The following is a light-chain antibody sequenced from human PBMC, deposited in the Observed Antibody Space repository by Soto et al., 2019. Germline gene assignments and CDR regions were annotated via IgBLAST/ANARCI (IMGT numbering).Light chain of an antibody. J-gene: IGKJ4*01. Sequence: EIVMTQSPATLSVSPGERATLSCRASQSVSSYLAWYQQKPGQAPRLLIYGASNGAAGIPARFSGTGSGTDFTLTISSLEPDDFAVYYCQQRYNWPLTFGGGTKVDIK. CDR1: QSVSSY. CDR2: GAS. CDR3: QQRYNWPLT. V-gene: IGKV3-11*01.